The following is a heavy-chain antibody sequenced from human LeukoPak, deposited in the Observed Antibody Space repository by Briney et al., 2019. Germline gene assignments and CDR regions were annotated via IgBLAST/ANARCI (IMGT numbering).Heavy chain of an antibody. J-gene: IGHJ4*02. Sequence: SETLSLTCAVYGGSFSGYYWSWIRQPPGKGLEWIGEINHSGSTNYNPSLKSRVTISVDTSKNQFSLKLSSVTAADTAVYYCARGRIQLWLWYFDYWGQGTLVTVSS. CDR1: GGSFSGYY. CDR3: ARGRIQLWLWYFDY. V-gene: IGHV4-34*01. CDR2: INHSGST. D-gene: IGHD5-18*01.